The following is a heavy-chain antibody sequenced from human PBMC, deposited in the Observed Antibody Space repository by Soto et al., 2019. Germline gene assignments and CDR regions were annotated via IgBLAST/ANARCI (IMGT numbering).Heavy chain of an antibody. CDR2: IIPIFGTA. Sequence: SVKVSCKASGGTFSSYAISWVRQAPGQGLEWMGGIIPIFGTANYAQKFQGRVTITADESTSTAYMELSSLRSEDTAVYYCARARYCSSTSCPTARDAFDIWGQGTMVTVAS. J-gene: IGHJ3*02. CDR1: GGTFSSYA. V-gene: IGHV1-69*13. D-gene: IGHD2-2*01. CDR3: ARARYCSSTSCPTARDAFDI.